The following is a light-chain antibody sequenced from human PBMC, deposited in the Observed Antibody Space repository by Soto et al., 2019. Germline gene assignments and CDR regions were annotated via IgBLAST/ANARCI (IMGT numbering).Light chain of an antibody. J-gene: IGKJ4*01. V-gene: IGKV3-15*01. CDR1: QSVSRN. CDR3: QQYNDWPSLT. CDR2: GAF. Sequence: EIVMTQSPVTLSVSPGERATLSCRASQSVSRNLAWYQQKPGQAPRLLIYGAFTRATGVPARVSGSGSGTEFPLTISSLQSEDSAVYYCQQYNDWPSLTVGGGTKVETK.